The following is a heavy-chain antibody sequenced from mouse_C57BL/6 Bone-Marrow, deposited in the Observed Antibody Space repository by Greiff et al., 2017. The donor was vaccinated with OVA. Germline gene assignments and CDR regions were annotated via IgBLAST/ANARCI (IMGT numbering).Heavy chain of an antibody. CDR3: ARHYGCQFAY. J-gene: IGHJ3*01. D-gene: IGHD2-2*01. V-gene: IGHV5-6*01. CDR2: ISSGGSYT. CDR1: GFTFSSYG. Sequence: EVQRVESGGDLVKPGGSLKLSCAASGFTFSSYGMSWVRQTPDKRLEWVATISSGGSYTYYPDSVKGRFTVSRDNAKNTLYLQMSSLKSEDTAMYYCARHYGCQFAYWGQGTLVTVSA.